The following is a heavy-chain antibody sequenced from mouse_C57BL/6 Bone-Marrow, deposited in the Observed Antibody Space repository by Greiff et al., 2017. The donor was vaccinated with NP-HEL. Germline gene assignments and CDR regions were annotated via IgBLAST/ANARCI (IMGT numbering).Heavy chain of an antibody. CDR1: GFNIKDDY. Sequence: EVQLKESGAELLRPGASVKLSCTASGFNIKDDYMHWVKQRPEQGLEWIGWSSRENGDTVYASKFQGKATITADTSSNTAYLQLSSLTSEDTAVYYCTTSGYYLFYWYFDVWGTGTTVTVSS. CDR2: SSRENGDT. J-gene: IGHJ1*03. D-gene: IGHD2-3*01. CDR3: TTSGYYLFYWYFDV. V-gene: IGHV14-4*01.